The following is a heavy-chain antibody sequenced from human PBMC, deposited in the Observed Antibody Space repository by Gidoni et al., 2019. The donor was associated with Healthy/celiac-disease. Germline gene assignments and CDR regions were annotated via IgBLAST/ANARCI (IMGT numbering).Heavy chain of an antibody. CDR3: ARDFDFYDSSGYLDY. CDR2: IWYDGSKK. CDR1: GFTFSSYG. V-gene: IGHV3-33*01. J-gene: IGHJ4*02. Sequence: QVQLVESGGGVVQPGRSLRLSGAASGFTFSSYGMHWLRQAPGKGLEWVAVIWYDGSKKYYADSVKGRFTIARDNSKNTLYLQMNSLRAEDTAVYYCARDFDFYDSSGYLDYWGQGTLVTVSS. D-gene: IGHD3-22*01.